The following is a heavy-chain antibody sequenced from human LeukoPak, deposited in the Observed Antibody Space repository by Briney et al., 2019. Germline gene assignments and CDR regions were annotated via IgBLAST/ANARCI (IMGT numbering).Heavy chain of an antibody. CDR3: ARDGYSGSDAL. Sequence: GASVKVSCKASGGTFSSYAITWVRQAPGQGLEWMGGIIPIFDTSNYAQKFQGRVTFTSDDSTSTAYMELSSLRSEDTAVYYCARDGYSGSDALWGQGTLVTVSS. CDR2: IIPIFDTS. V-gene: IGHV1-69*13. D-gene: IGHD5-12*01. J-gene: IGHJ4*02. CDR1: GGTFSSYA.